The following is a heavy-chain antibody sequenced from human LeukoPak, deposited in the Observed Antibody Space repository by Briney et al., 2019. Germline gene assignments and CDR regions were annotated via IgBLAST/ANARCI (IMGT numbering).Heavy chain of an antibody. J-gene: IGHJ4*02. V-gene: IGHV3-23*01. CDR3: AKESHGITIFGVVIAPPGY. Sequence: PGGSLRLSCAASGSTFSSYAMSWVRQAPGKGLEWVSAISGSGGSTYYADSVKGRFTISRDNSKNTLYLQMNSLRAEDTAVYYCAKESHGITIFGVVIAPPGYWGQGTLVTVSS. CDR2: ISGSGGST. CDR1: GSTFSSYA. D-gene: IGHD3-3*01.